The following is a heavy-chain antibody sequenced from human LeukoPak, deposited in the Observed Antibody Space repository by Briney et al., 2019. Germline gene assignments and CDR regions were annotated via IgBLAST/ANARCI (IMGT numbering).Heavy chain of an antibody. CDR3: ARQWDKNPPGE. CDR1: GGSISSSSYY. CDR2: IYYSGST. D-gene: IGHD1-26*01. V-gene: IGHV4-39*01. Sequence: SETLSLTCTVSGGSISSSSYYWGLIRQPPGKGLEWIGSIYYSGSTYYNPSLKSRVTISVDTSKNQFSLKLSSVTAADTAVYYCARQWDKNPPGEWGQGTLVTVSS. J-gene: IGHJ4*02.